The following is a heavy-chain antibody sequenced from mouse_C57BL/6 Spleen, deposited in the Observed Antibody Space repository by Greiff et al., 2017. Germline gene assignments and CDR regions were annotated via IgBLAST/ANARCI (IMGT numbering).Heavy chain of an antibody. CDR1: GFTFSDYG. Sequence: EVHLVESGGGLVKPGGSLTLSCAASGFTFSDYGMHWVRQAPEKGLEWVAYISSGSSTIYYADTVKGRFTISRDNAKNTRFLQMTSLRSEDTAMYYCARHVYSNPYAMDYWGQGTSVTVSS. V-gene: IGHV5-17*01. J-gene: IGHJ4*01. CDR2: ISSGSSTI. CDR3: ARHVYSNPYAMDY. D-gene: IGHD2-5*01.